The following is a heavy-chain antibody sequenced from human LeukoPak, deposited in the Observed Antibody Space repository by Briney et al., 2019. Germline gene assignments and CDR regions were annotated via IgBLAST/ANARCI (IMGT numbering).Heavy chain of an antibody. Sequence: SETLSLTCTVSGGSISSGGYYWSWIRQHPGKGLEWIGYIYRSGSTYYNPSLKSRLTISVDTSKNQVSLKLISVTAADTAVYYCASARDVVIDYWGQGALVTVSS. D-gene: IGHD3-10*02. CDR1: GGSISSGGYY. J-gene: IGHJ4*02. V-gene: IGHV4-31*03. CDR2: IYRSGST. CDR3: ASARDVVIDY.